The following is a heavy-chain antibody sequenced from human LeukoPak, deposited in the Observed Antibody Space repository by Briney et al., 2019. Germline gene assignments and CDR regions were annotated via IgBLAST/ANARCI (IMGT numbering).Heavy chain of an antibody. Sequence: PGGSLRPSCAASGCTFSSYAMSWVRQAPGKGLEWVSAISGSGGSTYYADSVKGRFTISRDNSKNTLYLQMNSLRAEDTAVYYCAKDRVVAAAGTFDYWGQGTLVTVSS. CDR1: GCTFSSYA. D-gene: IGHD6-13*01. V-gene: IGHV3-23*01. CDR3: AKDRVVAAAGTFDY. CDR2: ISGSGGST. J-gene: IGHJ4*02.